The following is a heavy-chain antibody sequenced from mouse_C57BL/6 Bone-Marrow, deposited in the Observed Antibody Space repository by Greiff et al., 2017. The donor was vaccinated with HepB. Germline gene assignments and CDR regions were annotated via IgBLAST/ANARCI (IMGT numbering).Heavy chain of an antibody. D-gene: IGHD2-3*01. CDR1: GFTFSDYG. CDR2: ISNLAYSI. CDR3: ARHIYDGYPGAMDY. V-gene: IGHV5-15*01. J-gene: IGHJ4*01. Sequence: DVKLVESGGGLVQPGGSLKLSCAASGFTFSDYGMAWVRQAPRKGPEWVAFISNLAYSIYYADTVTGRFTISRENAKNTLYLEMSSLRSEDTAMYYCARHIYDGYPGAMDYWGQGTSVTVSS.